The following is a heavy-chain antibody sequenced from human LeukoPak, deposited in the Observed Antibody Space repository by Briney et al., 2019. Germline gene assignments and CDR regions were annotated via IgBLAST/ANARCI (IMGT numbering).Heavy chain of an antibody. J-gene: IGHJ3*02. V-gene: IGHV3-48*01. D-gene: IGHD6-19*01. CDR1: GFTFSSYA. CDR3: ARETAPTYSSGWYPTKDDAFDI. Sequence: GGSLRLSCAASGFTFSSYAMSWVRQAPGKGLEWVSYISSSSSTIYYADSVKGRFTISRDNAKNSLYLQMNSLRADDTAVYYCARETAPTYSSGWYPTKDDAFDIWGQGTMVTVSS. CDR2: ISSSSSTI.